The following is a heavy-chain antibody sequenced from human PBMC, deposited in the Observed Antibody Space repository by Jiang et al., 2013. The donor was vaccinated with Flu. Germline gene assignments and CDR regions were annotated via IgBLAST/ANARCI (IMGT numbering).Heavy chain of an antibody. CDR3: AKYSWAVRLPPTFDY. V-gene: IGHV3-23*01. D-gene: IGHD1-26*01. J-gene: IGHJ4*02. Sequence: GSTYYADSVKGRFTISRDNSKNTLYLQMNSLRAEDTAVYYCAKYSWAVRLPPTFDYWGQGTLVTVSS. CDR2: GST.